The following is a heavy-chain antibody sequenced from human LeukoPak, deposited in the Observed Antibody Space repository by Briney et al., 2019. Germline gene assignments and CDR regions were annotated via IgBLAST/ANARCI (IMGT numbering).Heavy chain of an antibody. CDR3: ASSCTNGVCYREDY. J-gene: IGHJ4*02. V-gene: IGHV3-30*03. CDR2: ISNDGNKK. CDR1: GFTFSNYG. Sequence: QPGRSLRLSCVVSGFTFSNYGMHWVRQAPGKGLEWVAAISNDGNKKADADSVKGRFTISRDNAKNTLYLQMNSLRAEDTAVYYCASSCTNGVCYREDYWGQGTLVTVSS. D-gene: IGHD2-8*01.